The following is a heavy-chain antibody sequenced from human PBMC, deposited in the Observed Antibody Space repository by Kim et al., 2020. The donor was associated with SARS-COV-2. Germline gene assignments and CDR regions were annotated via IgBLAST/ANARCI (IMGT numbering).Heavy chain of an antibody. CDR2: IYYSGRT. CDR3: GSLEGYGEGGRGY. CDR1: GGSISSASYY. J-gene: IGHJ4*02. V-gene: IGHV4-39*01. D-gene: IGHD4-17*01. Sequence: SETLSLTCSVYGGSISSASYYWAWIRQSPGKGPEWVGSIYYSGRTSYNPSLRARVSISVDTAKNRMSLHLHSVTAADTALYYCGSLEGYGEGGRGYWGQG.